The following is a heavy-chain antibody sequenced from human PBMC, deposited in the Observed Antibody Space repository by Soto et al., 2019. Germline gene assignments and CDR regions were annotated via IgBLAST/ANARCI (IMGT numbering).Heavy chain of an antibody. CDR2: MHRGGTT. V-gene: IGHV3-53*01. CDR3: ARVNTTFVDYFDC. J-gene: IGHJ4*02. Sequence: GGSLRLSCVVSGISVSATSIFWVRQATGKGLEWVSLMHRGGTTDNADSVKGRFTTSRDKSKNTLYLHMNGLRVEDTAVYYCARVNTTFVDYFDCWGQGTLVTVSS. D-gene: IGHD1-1*01. CDR1: GISVSATS.